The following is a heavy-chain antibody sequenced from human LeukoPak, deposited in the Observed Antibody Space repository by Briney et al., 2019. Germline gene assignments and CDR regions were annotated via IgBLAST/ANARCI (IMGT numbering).Heavy chain of an antibody. J-gene: IGHJ4*02. CDR1: GGSISTSNYY. Sequence: PSETLSLTCTVSGGSISTSNYYWGWIRQPPGKGLEWIGNIFYSGSTYYNPSLKSPVTMSVDTSENQFSMKLSSVTAADTAVYYCARQYYANSGYATGFDYWGQGTLVTVSS. V-gene: IGHV4-39*01. CDR2: IFYSGST. D-gene: IGHD3-22*01. CDR3: ARQYYANSGYATGFDY.